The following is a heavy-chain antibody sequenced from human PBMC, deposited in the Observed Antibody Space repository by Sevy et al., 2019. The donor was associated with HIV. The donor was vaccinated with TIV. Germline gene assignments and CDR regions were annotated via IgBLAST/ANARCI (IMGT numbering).Heavy chain of an antibody. CDR3: VRDRIAAAGGYFDY. J-gene: IGHJ4*02. CDR2: ISYIGST. Sequence: SETLSLTCTVSGVSVSYGNYYWTWIRQPPGKGLEWIGYISYIGSTNYNPSLKSRVTISIDTAKNQLSLRLNSVTATDTAVYYCVRDRIAAAGGYFDYWGQGALVTVSS. D-gene: IGHD6-13*01. V-gene: IGHV4-61*01. CDR1: GVSVSYGNYY.